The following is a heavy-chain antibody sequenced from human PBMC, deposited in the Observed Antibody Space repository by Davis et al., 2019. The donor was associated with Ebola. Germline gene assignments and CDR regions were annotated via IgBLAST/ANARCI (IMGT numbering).Heavy chain of an antibody. D-gene: IGHD2-8*01. Sequence: SVQVSCKASGGTFSTSTISWVRHAPGQGLQWMGRIIPILGIANYAQKFQGRVTITADKSTSTAYMELSRLRSEDTAVYYCARRGAYCTSGVCHFYGMDVWGQGTTVTVSS. V-gene: IGHV1-69*02. CDR2: IIPILGIA. CDR1: GGTFSTST. J-gene: IGHJ6*02. CDR3: ARRGAYCTSGVCHFYGMDV.